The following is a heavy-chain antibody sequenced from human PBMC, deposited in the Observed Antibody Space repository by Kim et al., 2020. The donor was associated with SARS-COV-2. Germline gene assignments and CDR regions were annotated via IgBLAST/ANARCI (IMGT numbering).Heavy chain of an antibody. V-gene: IGHV3-15*01. D-gene: IGHD2-2*01. CDR3: TTEYCSSTSCYNYYYYYGMDV. CDR2: IKSKTDGGTT. CDR1: GFTFSNAW. Sequence: GGSLRLSCAASGFTFSNAWMSWVRQAPGKGLEWVGRIKSKTDGGTTDYAAPVKGRFTISRDDSKNTLYLQMNSLKTEDTAVYYCTTEYCSSTSCYNYYYYYGMDVWGQGTTVTGSA. J-gene: IGHJ6*01.